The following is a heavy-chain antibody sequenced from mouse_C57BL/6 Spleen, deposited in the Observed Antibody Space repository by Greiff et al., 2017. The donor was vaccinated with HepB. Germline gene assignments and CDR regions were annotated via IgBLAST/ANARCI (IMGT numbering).Heavy chain of an antibody. D-gene: IGHD1-1*01. CDR2: ISGGGGNT. CDR3: ARSSVVARDWYFDV. CDR1: GFTFSSYT. J-gene: IGHJ1*03. Sequence: EVKLMESGGGLVKPGGSLKLSCAASGFTFSSYTMSWVRQTPEKRLEWVATISGGGGNTYYPDSVKGRFTISRDNAKNTLYLQMSSLRSEDTALYYCARSSVVARDWYFDVWGTGTTVTVSS. V-gene: IGHV5-9*01.